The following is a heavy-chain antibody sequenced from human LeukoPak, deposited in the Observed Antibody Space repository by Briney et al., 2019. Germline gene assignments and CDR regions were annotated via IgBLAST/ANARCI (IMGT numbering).Heavy chain of an antibody. CDR1: GFPFSTYA. D-gene: IGHD5-12*01. CDR3: TKHRGGWIDAFDI. J-gene: IGHJ3*02. V-gene: IGHV3-23*01. Sequence: GGSLRLSCAASGFPFSTYAMSWVRQAPGKGLEWVSSVRPSGDTTYYADSVKGRFTISRDNSENTLYLQMNSLRVEDTAVYYCTKHRGGWIDAFDIWGQGTMVTVSS. CDR2: VRPSGDTT.